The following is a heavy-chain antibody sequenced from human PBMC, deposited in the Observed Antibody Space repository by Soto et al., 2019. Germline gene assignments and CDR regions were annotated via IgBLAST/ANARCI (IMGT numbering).Heavy chain of an antibody. CDR3: ARIVATIYYYYYGMDV. D-gene: IGHD5-12*01. CDR2: ISGSDNNI. V-gene: IGHV3-21*01. J-gene: IGHJ6*02. CDR1: VFAFSSYT. Sequence: PGGSLRLSCAASVFAFSSYTMNWVRQAPGKGLEWVSSISGSDNNIYYADSMKGRLTISRDNSKNSLYLQMNSLRAEDTAVYYCARIVATIYYYYYGMDVWGQGTTVTVSS.